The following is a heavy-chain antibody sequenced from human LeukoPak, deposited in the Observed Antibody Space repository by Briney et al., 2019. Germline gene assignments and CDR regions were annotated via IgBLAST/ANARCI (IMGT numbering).Heavy chain of an antibody. Sequence: PGGSLRLSCAASGFTFSRYSMNWVRQAPGKGLEWVSTISGSGDRTYYADSVKGRLTISRDNSKNTLFLHMNSLRAEDTAVYSCAKGYYGSGSYGWFDYWGQGTLVTVSS. J-gene: IGHJ4*02. CDR2: ISGSGDRT. CDR1: GFTFSRYS. CDR3: AKGYYGSGSYGWFDY. V-gene: IGHV3-23*01. D-gene: IGHD3-10*01.